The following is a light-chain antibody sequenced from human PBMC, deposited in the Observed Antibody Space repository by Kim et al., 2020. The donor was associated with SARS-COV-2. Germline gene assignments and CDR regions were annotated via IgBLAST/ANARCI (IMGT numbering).Light chain of an antibody. CDR1: QGIRNK. V-gene: IGKV3-15*01. CDR2: DAS. J-gene: IGKJ4*01. Sequence: SPGERATLACRASQGIRNKLAWYQQKPGQAPRLLIYDASTRATGIPARFSGSGSGTEFTLSINSLQSEDFALYYCQQYNDWPPLTFGGGTKVDIK. CDR3: QQYNDWPPLT.